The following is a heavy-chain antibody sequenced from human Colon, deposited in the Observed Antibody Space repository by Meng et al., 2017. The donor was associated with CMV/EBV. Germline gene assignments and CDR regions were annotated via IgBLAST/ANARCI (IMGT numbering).Heavy chain of an antibody. D-gene: IGHD3-10*01. V-gene: IGHV3-30*02. CDR2: IRYDGSNK. Sequence: GGSLRLSCAASGFTFSSYGMHCVRPAPGKGLEWVAFIRYDGSNKYYADSVKGRFTISRDNSKNTLYLQMNSMRAEDTAVYYCAKDLWFGELSSFDIWGQGTMVTVSS. CDR1: GFTFSSYG. J-gene: IGHJ3*02. CDR3: AKDLWFGELSSFDI.